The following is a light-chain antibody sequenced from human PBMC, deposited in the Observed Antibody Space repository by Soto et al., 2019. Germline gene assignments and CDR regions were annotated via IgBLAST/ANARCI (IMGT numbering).Light chain of an antibody. Sequence: IVLTQSPGTLSLSPGERATLSCRASQSVSRYLAWYQQKPGQAPRLLIYGASTRAAGIPDRFSGSGSGTDFTLTITRLEPEDSAVYFCQQYTGPPTTFGQGTRLEIK. V-gene: IGKV3-20*01. CDR1: QSVSRY. CDR3: QQYTGPPTT. J-gene: IGKJ5*01. CDR2: GAS.